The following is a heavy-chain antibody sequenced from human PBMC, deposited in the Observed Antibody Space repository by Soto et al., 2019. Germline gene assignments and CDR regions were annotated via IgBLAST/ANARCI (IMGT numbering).Heavy chain of an antibody. CDR2: ISYDGSNK. J-gene: IGHJ6*02. D-gene: IGHD4-4*01. CDR3: AGGLEYAGYYYYGMDV. CDR1: GFTFSIYA. Sequence: SLRLSCAASGFTFSIYAMHWVRQAPGKGLEWVAVISYDGSNKYYADSVKGRFTISRDNSKNTLYLQMNSLRAEDTAVYYCAGGLEYAGYYYYGMDVWGQGTTVTVSS. V-gene: IGHV3-30-3*01.